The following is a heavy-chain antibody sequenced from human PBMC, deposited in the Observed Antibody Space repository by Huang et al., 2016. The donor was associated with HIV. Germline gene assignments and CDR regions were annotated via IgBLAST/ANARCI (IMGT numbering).Heavy chain of an antibody. Sequence: SCAASAFTFRSYAMTWVRQAPWKGLEWVSATSGSGGNTYYADSVKGRFTISRDNSKNTLYLQMNSLRAEDTAVYYCAKVASGYDFSARGSDWFDPWGQGTLVSVSS. CDR2: TSGSGGNT. CDR1: AFTFRSYA. CDR3: AKVASGYDFSARGSDWFDP. J-gene: IGHJ5*02. D-gene: IGHD5-12*01. V-gene: IGHV3-23*01.